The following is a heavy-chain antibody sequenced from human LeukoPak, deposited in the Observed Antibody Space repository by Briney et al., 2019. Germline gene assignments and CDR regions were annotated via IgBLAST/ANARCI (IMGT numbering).Heavy chain of an antibody. CDR1: GYSFTSYW. J-gene: IGHJ6*03. Sequence: GESLKISCKGSGYSFTSYWIGWVRQMPGKGLEWMGIIYPGDSDTRYSPSFQGQVTISADKSISTAYLQWSSLKASDTAMYYCARSSLDCSGGSCYYYYYYMDVWGKGTTVTVSS. D-gene: IGHD2-15*01. CDR2: IYPGDSDT. V-gene: IGHV5-51*01. CDR3: ARSSLDCSGGSCYYYYYYMDV.